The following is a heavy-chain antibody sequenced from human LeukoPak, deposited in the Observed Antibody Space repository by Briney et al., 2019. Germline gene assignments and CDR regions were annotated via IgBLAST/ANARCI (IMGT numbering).Heavy chain of an antibody. CDR2: IYYSGTT. CDR1: GVSISSSDYY. D-gene: IGHD6-6*01. V-gene: IGHV4-30-4*01. CDR3: ARDLSSDGNWFDP. J-gene: IGHJ5*02. Sequence: SETLSLTCTVSGVSISSSDYYWSWLRRSPGKGLEWIGYIYYSGTTFYNPSLQSQVTISVDTSKNQFSLKVTSVTAADTAVYYCARDLSSDGNWFDPWGQGTLVIVSS.